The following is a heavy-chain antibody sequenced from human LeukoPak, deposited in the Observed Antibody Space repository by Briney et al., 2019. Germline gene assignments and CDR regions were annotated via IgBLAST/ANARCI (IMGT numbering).Heavy chain of an antibody. CDR3: AKASDWELWGAYFDY. CDR1: GFTFKNHA. CDR2: ISGNGGST. D-gene: IGHD1-26*01. V-gene: IGHV3-23*01. Sequence: AGGSLRLSCAASGFTFKNHAMKWVRQAPGKGLEWVSSISGNGGSTYYADSVKGRFTISRDNSKNTLYLQVNSLRAEDTAVYYCAKASDWELWGAYFDYWGQGTLVTVSS. J-gene: IGHJ4*02.